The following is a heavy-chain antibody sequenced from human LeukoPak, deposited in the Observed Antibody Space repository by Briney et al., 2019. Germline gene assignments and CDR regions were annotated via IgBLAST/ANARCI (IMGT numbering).Heavy chain of an antibody. D-gene: IGHD3-10*01. Sequence: GGSLRLSCAASAFTFSNFAMTWVRQAPGKGLEWVSSISSTSSYIYYADSVKGRFTISRDNAKNSLYLQMNSLRAEDTAVYYCARALWSGPVYYGMDVWGQGTTVTVSS. CDR1: AFTFSNFA. CDR3: ARALWSGPVYYGMDV. J-gene: IGHJ6*02. V-gene: IGHV3-21*06. CDR2: ISSTSSYI.